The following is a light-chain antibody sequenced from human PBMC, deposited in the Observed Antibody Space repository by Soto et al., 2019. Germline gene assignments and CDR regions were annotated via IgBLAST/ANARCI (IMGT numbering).Light chain of an antibody. CDR3: CSYAGRTTPYA. J-gene: IGLJ1*01. CDR2: GGS. Sequence: QSALTQPASVSGSPGQSITISCSGPTSDVGSYYLVSWYQQHPGKAPKLIIYGGSKRPSGVSNRFSGSKSGNPASLTISGLQAEDEADYYCCSYAGRTTPYAFGTGTKVTVL. CDR1: TSDVGSYYL. V-gene: IGLV2-23*01.